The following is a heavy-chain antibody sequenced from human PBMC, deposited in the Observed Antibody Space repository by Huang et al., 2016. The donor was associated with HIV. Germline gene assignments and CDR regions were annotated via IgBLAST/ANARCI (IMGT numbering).Heavy chain of an antibody. J-gene: IGHJ4*02. V-gene: IGHV4-39*01. CDR3: ARRSGFPPYYDY. CDR2: IYYDGNA. D-gene: IGHD3-9*01. Sequence: QVQLRESGPGLVKPSETLSLTCTVSGGSISSSSHYGGWIRQPPGKGLEWIGNIYYDGNAYVSPSLQSRVTMSVDTSKNQFSLKLNSVSAADTALYYCARRSGFPPYYDYWGQGTLVTVSS. CDR1: GGSISSSSHY.